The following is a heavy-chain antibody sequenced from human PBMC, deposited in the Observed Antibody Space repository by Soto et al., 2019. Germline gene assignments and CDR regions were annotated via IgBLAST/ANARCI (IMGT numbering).Heavy chain of an antibody. Sequence: QITLKESGPTLVKPTQTLTLTCTFSRFSLDTSGVGVAWIRQPPGKALEWLALIYWDDDNRYTPALQTRLSITKDTSKNQVVLTMTNMDPVDTGTYYCAHRPGSGPYMDVWGKGTTVTVSS. CDR3: AHRPGSGPYMDV. V-gene: IGHV2-5*02. CDR2: IYWDDDN. J-gene: IGHJ6*03. CDR1: RFSLDTSGVG. D-gene: IGHD3-3*01.